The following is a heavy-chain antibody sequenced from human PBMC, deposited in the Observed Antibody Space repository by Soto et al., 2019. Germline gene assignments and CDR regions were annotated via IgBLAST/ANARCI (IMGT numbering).Heavy chain of an antibody. CDR2: IIPIFGTA. D-gene: IGHD6-19*01. CDR3: AGGHGGSGWYFDY. CDR1: GGTFSSYA. J-gene: IGHJ4*02. V-gene: IGHV1-69*13. Sequence: SVKVSCKASGGTFSSYAISWVRQAPGQGLEWMGGIIPIFGTANYAQKFQGRVTITADESTSTAYMELSSLRSEDTAVHYCAGGHGGSGWYFDYWGQGTLVTVSS.